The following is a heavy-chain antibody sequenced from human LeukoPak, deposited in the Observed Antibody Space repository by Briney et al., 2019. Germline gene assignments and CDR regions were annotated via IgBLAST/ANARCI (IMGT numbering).Heavy chain of an antibody. D-gene: IGHD1-1*01. CDR1: GYTFNDYY. CDR2: INPNSGGT. CDR3: ARPNWNDVMDY. V-gene: IGHV1-2*02. Sequence: ASVKVSCKASGYTFNDYYMHWVRQAPGQGLEWMGWINPNSGGTNYAQKFQGRVTMTRDTSISTAYMELSRLRSDDTAVYYCARPNWNDVMDYWGQGTLVTVSS. J-gene: IGHJ4*02.